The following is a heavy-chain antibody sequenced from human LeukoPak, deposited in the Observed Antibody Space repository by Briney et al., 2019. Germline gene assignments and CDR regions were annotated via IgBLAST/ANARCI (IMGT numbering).Heavy chain of an antibody. Sequence: PGGSLRLSCAASGFTVSSNYMSWVRQAPGKGLEWVSVIYSGGSTYYADSVKGRFTISRDNSKNTLYLQMNSLRSEDTAVYYCAGAPYCSGGSCYSPYYYGMDVWGQGTTVTVSS. CDR1: GFTVSSNY. D-gene: IGHD2-15*01. J-gene: IGHJ6*02. V-gene: IGHV3-53*05. CDR2: IYSGGST. CDR3: AGAPYCSGGSCYSPYYYGMDV.